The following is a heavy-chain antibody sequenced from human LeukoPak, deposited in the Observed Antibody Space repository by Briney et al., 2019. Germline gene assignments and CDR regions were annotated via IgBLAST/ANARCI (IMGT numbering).Heavy chain of an antibody. J-gene: IGHJ6*03. CDR1: GGSISSYY. Sequence: SETLSLTCTVSGGSISSYYWSWIRQPPGKGLERIGYIYYSGSTNYNPSLKSRVTISVDTSKNQFSLKLSSVTAADTAVYYCARRRDYMDVWGKGTTVTVSS. CDR2: IYYSGST. V-gene: IGHV4-59*08. CDR3: ARRRDYMDV.